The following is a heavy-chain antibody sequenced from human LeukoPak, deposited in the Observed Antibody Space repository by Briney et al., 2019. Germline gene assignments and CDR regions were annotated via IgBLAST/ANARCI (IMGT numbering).Heavy chain of an antibody. CDR3: ARQYSSGWYGKGSYYFDY. Sequence: GESLKISCRGSGYTFVDYWSGWVRQMPGKGLEWMGIIYPGDSDTRYSPSFQGQVTISADKSISTAYLQWSSLKASDTAMYYCARQYSSGWYGKGSYYFDYWGQGTLVTVSS. CDR1: GYTFVDYW. CDR2: IYPGDSDT. D-gene: IGHD6-19*01. J-gene: IGHJ4*02. V-gene: IGHV5-51*01.